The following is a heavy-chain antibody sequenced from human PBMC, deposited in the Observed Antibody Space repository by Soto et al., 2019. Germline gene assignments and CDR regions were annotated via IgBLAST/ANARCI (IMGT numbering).Heavy chain of an antibody. V-gene: IGHV1-46*02. CDR3: ARGPDNSDVPRWDY. D-gene: IGHD4-17*01. CDR2: INLRGGTT. J-gene: IGHJ4*02. Sequence: QVQLVQSGAEVRKPGAAMRFSCGTSGYNFNQYYIHWVRQAPGQGLEWMGVINLRGGTTEYAHKFRGRVTVPGDTATRTVYMSLSSLVPEDTAVYFCARGPDNSDVPRWDYWGQRTLLTVSS. CDR1: GYNFNQYY.